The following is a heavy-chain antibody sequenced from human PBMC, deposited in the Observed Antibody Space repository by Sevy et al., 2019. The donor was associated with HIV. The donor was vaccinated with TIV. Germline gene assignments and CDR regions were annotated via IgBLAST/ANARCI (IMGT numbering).Heavy chain of an antibody. V-gene: IGHV1-46*01. CDR3: VRADPDQHFDS. CDR2: VDPSAGNT. CDR1: GDTFTNNY. J-gene: IGHJ4*02. Sequence: ASVKVSCKASGDTFTNNYIHWVRQAPGQGLEWMGMVDPSAGNTTYAQKFQGSVTMTRDTSTSILYMDLSSLRSEDTSLYYCVRADPDQHFDSWGQGTLVTVSS.